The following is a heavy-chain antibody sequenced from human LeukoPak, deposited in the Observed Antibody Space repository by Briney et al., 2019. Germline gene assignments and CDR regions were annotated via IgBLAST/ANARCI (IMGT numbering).Heavy chain of an antibody. J-gene: IGHJ6*02. CDR2: IYPGDSDT. V-gene: IGHV5-51*01. CDR3: ARRIAVAGDGAYYGMDV. CDR1: GHSFTNHW. D-gene: IGHD6-19*01. Sequence: GESLKISCQASGHSFTNHWIGWVRQMPGKGLEWMGIIYPGDSDTRYSPSFQGQVTISADKSINTAYLQWSSLRASDTAMYYCARRIAVAGDGAYYGMDVWGQGTTVTVSS.